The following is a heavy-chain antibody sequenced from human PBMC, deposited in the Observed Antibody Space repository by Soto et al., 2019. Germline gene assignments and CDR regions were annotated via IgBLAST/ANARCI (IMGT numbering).Heavy chain of an antibody. V-gene: IGHV3-33*01. J-gene: IGHJ6*02. CDR2: IWHDGNNK. CDR1: GFTFSNYG. D-gene: IGHD1-26*01. Sequence: GGSLRLSCAASGFTFSNYGMHWVRQAPGKGLEWVAIIWHDGNNKYYADSVRGRFIISRDNSKNRLYLQMNSLRAEDTAVYYCASDLVGASDSYGLDVWGRGTPVTVSS. CDR3: ASDLVGASDSYGLDV.